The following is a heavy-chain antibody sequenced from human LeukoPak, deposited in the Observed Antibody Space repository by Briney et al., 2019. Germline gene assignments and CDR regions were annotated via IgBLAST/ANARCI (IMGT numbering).Heavy chain of an antibody. J-gene: IGHJ6*03. D-gene: IGHD4/OR15-4a*01. CDR2: ISGSGDSP. CDR3: AKALPMVNSYYYYYYMDV. Sequence: GGSLRLSCESSGFTFNNYAMSWVRQAPGKGLEWVSSISGSGDSPYYADSVKGRFTISRDNSKNTMYLQMSRLKAEDTAVYYCAKALPMVNSYYYYYYMDVWGKGTTVTVSS. CDR1: GFTFNNYA. V-gene: IGHV3-23*01.